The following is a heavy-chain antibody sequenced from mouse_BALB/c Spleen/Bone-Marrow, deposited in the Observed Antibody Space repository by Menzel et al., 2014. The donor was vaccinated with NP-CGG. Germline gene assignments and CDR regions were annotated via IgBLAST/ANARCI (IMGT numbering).Heavy chain of an antibody. Sequence: QVQLQQSGAELVRPGASVTLSCKASGYTFTDYEMHWVKQTPVHGLEWIGAIDPETGGTADNQKFRGKATLTADKSSSTAYMELRSLTSEDSAVYCCTSRTPYYDSRYYYTMDYWGQGTSVTVSS. J-gene: IGHJ4*01. CDR3: TSRTPYYDSRYYYTMDY. CDR2: IDPETGGT. D-gene: IGHD2-4*01. V-gene: IGHV1-15*01. CDR1: GYTFTDYE.